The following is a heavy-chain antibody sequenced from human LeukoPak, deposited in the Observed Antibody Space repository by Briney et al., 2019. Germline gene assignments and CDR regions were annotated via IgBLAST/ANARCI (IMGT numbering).Heavy chain of an antibody. V-gene: IGHV3-74*01. Sequence: GGSLRLSCVASGFTFSSYWMHWVRQAPRKGLVWVSRISGDGRNINYADSVRGRFTISRDNAKNSLYLQMNSLRAEDTAVYYCARERQNKDFWSGGDYWGQGTLVTVSS. CDR2: ISGDGRNI. CDR1: GFTFSSYW. J-gene: IGHJ4*02. CDR3: ARERQNKDFWSGGDY. D-gene: IGHD3-3*01.